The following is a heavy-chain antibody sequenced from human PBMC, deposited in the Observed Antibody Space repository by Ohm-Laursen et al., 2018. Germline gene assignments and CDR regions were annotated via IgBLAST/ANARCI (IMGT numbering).Heavy chain of an antibody. V-gene: IGHV3-48*01. CDR2: SSNSGSST. J-gene: IGHJ6*02. CDR1: GFTFNTYS. Sequence: SLRLSCAASGFTFNTYSMNWVRQAPGKGLEWVSYSSNSGSSTYYADSVKGRFTVSGDNAKRLLYLQMNSLRAEDTAVYYCARGYYYGMDVWGHGTTVTVS. CDR3: ARGYYYGMDV.